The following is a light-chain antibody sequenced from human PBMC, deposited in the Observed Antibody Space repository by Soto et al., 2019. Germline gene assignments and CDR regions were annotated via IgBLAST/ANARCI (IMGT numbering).Light chain of an antibody. J-gene: IGKJ4*01. CDR1: QSLSSF. V-gene: IGKV3-11*01. CDR3: QQRRNWPLT. CDR2: DAS. Sequence: EIVLTQSPATLSLSPGERATLSCRASQSLSSFLAWYQQKPGQAPRLLIYDASNRATGVPARFSGSESGTDFTLTISNLEPEDFAVYYCQQRRNWPLTFGGGTKVETK.